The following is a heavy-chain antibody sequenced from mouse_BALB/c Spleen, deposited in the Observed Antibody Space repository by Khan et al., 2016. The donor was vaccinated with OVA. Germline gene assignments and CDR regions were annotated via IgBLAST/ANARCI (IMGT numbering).Heavy chain of an antibody. V-gene: IGHV9-3-1*01. J-gene: IGHJ4*01. Sequence: QIQLVQSGPELKKPGETVKISCKASGYTFKNHGMNWVKQAPGKGLKWMGWINTYTGEPTYVQDFKGRFAFSLETSASTAYLQINNLKNEDTATYFCARTHFFYCVMVYGGQGTSVTVSS. CDR3: ARTHFFYCVMVY. CDR1: GYTFKNHG. CDR2: INTYTGEP.